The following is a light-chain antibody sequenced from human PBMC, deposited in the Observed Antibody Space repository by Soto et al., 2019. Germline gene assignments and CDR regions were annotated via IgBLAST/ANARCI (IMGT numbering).Light chain of an antibody. CDR2: DVY. V-gene: IGLV2-14*03. CDR3: TSYTASSPFYV. CDR1: RTDGDGHDY. J-gene: IGLJ1*01. Sequence: QSALTQPASVSGSPVQSSAISCIGVRTDGDGHDYVSWYQQHPGQAPQLIIYDVYNRPSGVSDRFSGSKSGNTASLIISGLQAEDEADYFCTSYTASSPFYVFGAGTKVTVL.